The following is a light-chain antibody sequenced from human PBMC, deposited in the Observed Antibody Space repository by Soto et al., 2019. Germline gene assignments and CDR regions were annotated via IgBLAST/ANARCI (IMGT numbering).Light chain of an antibody. V-gene: IGKV1-17*03. CDR2: GAS. J-gene: IGKJ2*01. CDR1: QGISNY. Sequence: DIQMTQSPSAMSASVGDRVTITCRASQGISNYLVWFQQKPGQGPKRLIYGASNLQSGVPPRFSGSGSETEFTLTISNLQPEDIATYYCLQHNAYPFTFGQGTKLEIK. CDR3: LQHNAYPFT.